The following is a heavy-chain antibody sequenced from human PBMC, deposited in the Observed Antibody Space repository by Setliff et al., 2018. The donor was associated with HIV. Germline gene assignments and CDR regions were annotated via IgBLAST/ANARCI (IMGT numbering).Heavy chain of an antibody. D-gene: IGHD3-10*01. CDR1: GYRFTSYW. V-gene: IGHV5-51*01. CDR2: IYPGDSDT. Sequence: PGESLKTSCKGSGYRFTSYWIDWVRQTPGKGLEWMGIIYPGDSDTRYRPSFQGQVTFSADKSISAVYLQWDSLKASDTAMYYCARHGVGDTMVTVDCWGQGTLVTVSS. CDR3: ARHGVGDTMVTVDC. J-gene: IGHJ4*02.